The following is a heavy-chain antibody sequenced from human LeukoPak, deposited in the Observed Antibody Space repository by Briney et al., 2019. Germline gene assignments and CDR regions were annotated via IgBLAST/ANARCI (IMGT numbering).Heavy chain of an antibody. CDR3: ARGPPARDGYFNRPGSLAAFDY. D-gene: IGHD3-22*01. V-gene: IGHV3-23*01. CDR1: GFTFSSYA. Sequence: GGSLRLSCAASGFTFSSYAMSWVRQAPGKGLEWVSAISGSGGSTYYADSVKGRFTISRDNAKNSLYLQMNSLRAEDTAVYYCARGPPARDGYFNRPGSLAAFDYWGQGTLVTVSS. CDR2: ISGSGGST. J-gene: IGHJ4*02.